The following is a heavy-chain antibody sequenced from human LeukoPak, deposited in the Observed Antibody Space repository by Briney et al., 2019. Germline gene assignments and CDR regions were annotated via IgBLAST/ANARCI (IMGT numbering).Heavy chain of an antibody. CDR2: IYSSGST. CDR3: ARGNSGYDYAFDI. CDR1: GGSISSYH. Sequence: SETLSLTCTVSGGSISSYHWSWIRQPPGKGLQWIGFIYSSGSTNYNPSLRSRVTISLDTSKNQFSLRVSSVTSADTAVYYCARGNSGYDYAFDIWGQGTMVTVSS. J-gene: IGHJ3*02. D-gene: IGHD5-12*01. V-gene: IGHV4-59*01.